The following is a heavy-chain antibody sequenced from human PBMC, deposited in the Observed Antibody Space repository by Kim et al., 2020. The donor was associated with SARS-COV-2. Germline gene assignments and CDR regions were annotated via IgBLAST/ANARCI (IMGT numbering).Heavy chain of an antibody. CDR2: INEDGSER. J-gene: IGHJ4*02. CDR3: ARDRRYSLDY. V-gene: IGHV3-7*01. Sequence: GGSLRLSCAASGFAFSRNWMSWVRQAPGKGREWVAKINEDGSERYYVESVEGRLTISRDNAKNSLYLNMNNLGAEDTGVYYCARDRRYSLDYWGQGTLVTVSS. CDR1: GFAFSRNW. D-gene: IGHD2-15*01.